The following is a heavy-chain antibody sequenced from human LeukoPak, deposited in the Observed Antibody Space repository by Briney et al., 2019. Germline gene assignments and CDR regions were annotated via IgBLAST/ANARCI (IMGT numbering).Heavy chain of an antibody. Sequence: PSETLSLTCTVSGGSISSSSYYWGWLRQPPGKGLEWIGSIYYSGSTYYNPSLKSRVTISVDTSKNQFSLKLSSVTAADTAVYYCARGGYYDILTGGDYWGQGTLVTVSS. V-gene: IGHV4-39*07. D-gene: IGHD3-9*01. CDR1: GGSISSSSYY. J-gene: IGHJ4*02. CDR2: IYYSGST. CDR3: ARGGYYDILTGGDY.